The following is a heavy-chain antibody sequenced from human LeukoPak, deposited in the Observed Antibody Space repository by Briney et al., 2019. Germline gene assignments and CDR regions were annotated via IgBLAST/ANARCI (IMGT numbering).Heavy chain of an antibody. CDR3: ARQKNPEGGYSSVTDAFDI. Sequence: SEALSLTCTVSGGSLSSYYWSRIRQPPGKGLEWIGYIYYSGSTNYNPSLKSRVTISVDTSKNQFSLKLSSVTAADTAVYYCARQKNPEGGYSSVTDAFDIWGQGTMVTVSS. D-gene: IGHD5-18*01. V-gene: IGHV4-59*08. J-gene: IGHJ3*02. CDR1: GGSLSSYY. CDR2: IYYSGST.